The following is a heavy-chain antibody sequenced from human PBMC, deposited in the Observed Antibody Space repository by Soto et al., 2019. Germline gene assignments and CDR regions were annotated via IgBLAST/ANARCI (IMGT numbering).Heavy chain of an antibody. V-gene: IGHV3-30*18. CDR1: GFTFNTFG. Sequence: QEHLVESEGGVVLPGRSLRLSCAASGFTFNTFGMHWVRQAPGKGLEWVAVISYDGSDKYYSDSVRGRFTISRDNSMNTLYLQMNSLRTEDTAVYYCAKSPNFYCSSYHCYKYYFDYWGQGTLVTVSS. CDR3: AKSPNFYCSSYHCYKYYFDY. D-gene: IGHD2-2*01. J-gene: IGHJ4*02. CDR2: ISYDGSDK.